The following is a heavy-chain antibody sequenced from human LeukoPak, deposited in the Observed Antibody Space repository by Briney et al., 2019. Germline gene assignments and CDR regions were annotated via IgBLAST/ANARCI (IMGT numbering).Heavy chain of an antibody. J-gene: IGHJ4*02. V-gene: IGHV4-34*01. CDR1: GVSFSGYY. D-gene: IGHD2-21*01. Sequence: SETLSLTCAVYGVSFSGYYWSWLRQPPGKGLEWIGEINHSGSTNYNPSLKSRVTISVDTSKNQFSLKLSSVTAADTAVYYCARGSRQIVVVILDYWGQGTLVTVSS. CDR3: ARGSRQIVVVILDY. CDR2: INHSGST.